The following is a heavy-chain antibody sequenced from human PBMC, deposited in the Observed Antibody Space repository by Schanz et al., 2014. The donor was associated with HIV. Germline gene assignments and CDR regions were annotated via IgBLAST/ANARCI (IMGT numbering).Heavy chain of an antibody. CDR2: ISHDGSGT. Sequence: QVQLVESGGGVVQPGRSLRLSCAASGFTFITYGMHWVRQAPGKGLEWVARISHDGSGTTYARSVKGRFAISRDNAKNSLFLQMNSLRAEDTAVYYCARVPRWLQPHFDYWGQGILVTVSS. CDR1: GFTFITYG. CDR3: ARVPRWLQPHFDY. D-gene: IGHD5-12*01. V-gene: IGHV3-33*08. J-gene: IGHJ4*02.